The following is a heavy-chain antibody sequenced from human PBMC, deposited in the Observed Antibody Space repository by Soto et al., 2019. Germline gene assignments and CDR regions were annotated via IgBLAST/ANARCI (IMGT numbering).Heavy chain of an antibody. Sequence: ASVKVSFKASGYTFTGYYMHWVRQAPGQGLEWMGWINPNSGGTDYAQRCQGRVTMTRDTSISTAYMDLTRLRSDDTAVYFCARAHRDFWSGNPSFDSWGQGTLVTVSS. CDR1: GYTFTGYY. D-gene: IGHD3-3*01. V-gene: IGHV1-2*02. J-gene: IGHJ5*01. CDR2: INPNSGGT. CDR3: ARAHRDFWSGNPSFDS.